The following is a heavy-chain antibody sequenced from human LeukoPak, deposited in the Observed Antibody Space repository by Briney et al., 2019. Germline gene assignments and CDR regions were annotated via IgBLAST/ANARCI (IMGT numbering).Heavy chain of an antibody. Sequence: PGESLRPSSVVSGFTLSDYYMSWIRQATGKGLEWVSFISSSGSTIYYADSVRGRFTISRDNAKNSLYLQMNSLRAEDTAVYYCASGVAAAEDYWGQGTLVTVSS. J-gene: IGHJ4*02. CDR2: ISSSGSTI. D-gene: IGHD6-13*01. CDR1: GFTLSDYY. CDR3: ASGVAAAEDY. V-gene: IGHV3-11*04.